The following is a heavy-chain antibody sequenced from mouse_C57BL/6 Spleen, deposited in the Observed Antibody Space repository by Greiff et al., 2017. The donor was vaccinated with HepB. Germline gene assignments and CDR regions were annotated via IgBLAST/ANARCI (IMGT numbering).Heavy chain of an antibody. CDR2: ILSGSVST. V-gene: IGHV1-9*01. J-gene: IGHJ3*01. CDR3: GRASQGFAY. Sequence: VQLQQSGAELMKPGASVKLSCKATGYTFTGYWIEWVKQRPGHGLEWIGEILSGSVSTNYNEKFKGKATLTADTSSNTAYMQLSRLTTEDSAIYYCGRASQGFAYLSQGTRFTVAA. CDR1: GYTFTGYW.